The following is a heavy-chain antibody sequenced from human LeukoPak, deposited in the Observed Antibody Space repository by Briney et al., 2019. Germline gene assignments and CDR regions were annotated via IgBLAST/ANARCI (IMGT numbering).Heavy chain of an antibody. D-gene: IGHD4-17*01. V-gene: IGHV3-23*01. CDR3: AKDTEDYGALDY. CDR1: GFTFSSYA. J-gene: IGHJ4*02. CDR2: ISGSGGST. Sequence: PGGSLRLSCAASGFTFSSYAMSWVRQAPGKELEWVSAISGSGGSTYYADSVKGRFTISRDNSKNTLYLQMSSLRAEDTAVYYCAKDTEDYGALDYWGQGTLVTVSS.